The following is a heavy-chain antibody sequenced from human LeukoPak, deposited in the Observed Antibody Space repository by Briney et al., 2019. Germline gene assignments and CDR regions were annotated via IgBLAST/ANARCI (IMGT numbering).Heavy chain of an antibody. D-gene: IGHD2-15*01. CDR2: ISGSGGTT. V-gene: IGHV3-23*01. CDR3: AKDRRGGGYPFDY. J-gene: IGHJ4*02. CDR1: GFTFSDYA. Sequence: PGGSLRLSRAASGFTFSDYAMGWVRQAPGKGLDWVSTISGSGGTTHYADSVRGRFTISRDNFQNTLYLQMDSLRADDTAIYYCAKDRRGGGYPFDYWGQGSWVTVSS.